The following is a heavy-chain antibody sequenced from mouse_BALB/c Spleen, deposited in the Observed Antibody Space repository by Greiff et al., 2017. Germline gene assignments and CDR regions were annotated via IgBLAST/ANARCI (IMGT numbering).Heavy chain of an antibody. CDR2: ILPGSGST. CDR1: GYTFSSYW. J-gene: IGHJ3*01. V-gene: IGHV1-9*01. Sequence: QVQLQQSGAELMKPGASVKISCKATGYTFSSYWIEWVKQRPGHGLEWIGEILPGSGSTNYNEKFKGKATFTADTSSNTAYMQLSSLTSEDSAVYYCARATTVVARAYWGQGTLVTVSA. CDR3: ARATTVVARAY. D-gene: IGHD1-1*01.